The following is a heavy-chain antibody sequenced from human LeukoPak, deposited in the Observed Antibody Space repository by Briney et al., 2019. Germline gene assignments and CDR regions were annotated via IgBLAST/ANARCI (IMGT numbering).Heavy chain of an antibody. J-gene: IGHJ4*02. V-gene: IGHV3-23*01. CDR1: GFTFSSYA. CDR2: ISGSGGST. D-gene: IGHD2-2*01. CDR3: AKDRGRSSTSPFDY. Sequence: PGGSLRLSCAAPGFTFSSYAMSWVRQAPGKGLEWVSAISGSGGSTYYADSVKGRFTISRDNSKNTLYLQMNSLRAEDTAVYYCAKDRGRSSTSPFDYWGQGTLVTVSS.